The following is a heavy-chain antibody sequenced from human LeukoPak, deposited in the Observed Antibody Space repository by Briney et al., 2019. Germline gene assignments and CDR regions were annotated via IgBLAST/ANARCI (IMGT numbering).Heavy chain of an antibody. CDR1: GGSISSSSYY. J-gene: IGHJ4*02. CDR3: ARLYYDSSGYYQICYFDY. D-gene: IGHD3-22*01. Sequence: PSETLSLTCTVSGGSISSSSYYWGWIRQPPGKGLEWIGSIYYSGCTYYNPSLNSRVTISVETSKNQFSLNLSSVTAADTAVYYCARLYYDSSGYYQICYFDYWGQGTLVTVSS. V-gene: IGHV4-39*01. CDR2: IYYSGCT.